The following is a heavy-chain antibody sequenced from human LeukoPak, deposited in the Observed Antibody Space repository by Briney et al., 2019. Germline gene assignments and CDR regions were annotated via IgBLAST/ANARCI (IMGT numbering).Heavy chain of an antibody. CDR1: GGSFSGYY. J-gene: IGHJ1*01. CDR2: VNHSGST. Sequence: SETLSLTCAVYGGSFSGYYWSWIRQPPGKGLEWIGEVNHSGSTNYNPSLKSRVTISVDTSKNQFSLKLSSVTAADTAVYYCARQLQDTAMLMDGFQHWGQGTLVTVSS. D-gene: IGHD5-18*01. V-gene: IGHV4-34*01. CDR3: ARQLQDTAMLMDGFQH.